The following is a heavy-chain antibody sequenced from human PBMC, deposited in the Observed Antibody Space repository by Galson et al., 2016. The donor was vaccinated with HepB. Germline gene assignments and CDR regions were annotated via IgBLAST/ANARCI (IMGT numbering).Heavy chain of an antibody. Sequence: TLSLTCAVSGTSIKNSVYYWGWIRQIPGKGLEWIGYVAYSGRTFYNPSLQSRVSISVDTSDRQFSVNLRSVTAADTAVYYCVRAFITFGGYVYNAFETWGQGTLVTVSS. CDR1: GTSIKNSVYY. D-gene: IGHD3-16*01. V-gene: IGHV4-31*11. J-gene: IGHJ3*02. CDR2: VAYSGRT. CDR3: VRAFITFGGYVYNAFET.